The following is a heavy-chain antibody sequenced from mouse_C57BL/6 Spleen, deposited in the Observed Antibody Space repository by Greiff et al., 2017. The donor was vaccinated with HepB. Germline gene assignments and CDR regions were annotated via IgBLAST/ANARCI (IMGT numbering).Heavy chain of an antibody. CDR1: GFTFSDYG. CDR3: ARTGYWDFGV. Sequence: EVKLVESGGGLVKPGGSLKLSCAASGFTFSDYGMHWVRQAPEKGLEWVAYISSGSSTIYYADTVTGRCTISRDNAKNTLFLQMTSLRSEDTTMYYCARTGYWDFGVWGTETTVTVSS. V-gene: IGHV5-17*01. J-gene: IGHJ1*03. CDR2: ISSGSSTI.